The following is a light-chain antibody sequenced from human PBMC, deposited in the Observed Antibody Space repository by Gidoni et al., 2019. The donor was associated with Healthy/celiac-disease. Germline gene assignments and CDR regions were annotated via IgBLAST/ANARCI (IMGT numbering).Light chain of an antibody. CDR1: QSVSSSY. Sequence: EIVLTQSPGTLSLSPGERATLSCRASQSVSSSYLACYQQKPGQAPRLLIYGASSRATGIPDRFSGSGSGTDFTLTISRLEPEDFAVYYCQQYGSSPWTFGQGTKVEIQ. CDR2: GAS. CDR3: QQYGSSPWT. V-gene: IGKV3-20*01. J-gene: IGKJ1*01.